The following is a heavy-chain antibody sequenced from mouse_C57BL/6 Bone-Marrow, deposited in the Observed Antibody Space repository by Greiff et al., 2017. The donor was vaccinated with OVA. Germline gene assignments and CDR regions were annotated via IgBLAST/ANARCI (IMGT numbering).Heavy chain of an antibody. Sequence: EVQRVESGGGLVQSGRSLRLSCATSGFTFSDFYMEWVRQAPGKGLEWIAASRNKANDYTTEYSASVKGRFIVSRDTSQSILYLQMNALRAEDTAIYYCARNRYFDVWGTGTTVTVSS. J-gene: IGHJ1*03. CDR1: GFTFSDFY. CDR3: ARNRYFDV. CDR2: SRNKANDYTT. V-gene: IGHV7-1*01.